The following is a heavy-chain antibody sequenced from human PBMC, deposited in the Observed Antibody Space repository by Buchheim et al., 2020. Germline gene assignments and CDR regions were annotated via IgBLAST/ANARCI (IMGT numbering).Heavy chain of an antibody. CDR2: INSDGSST. D-gene: IGHD3-9*01. J-gene: IGHJ6*02. V-gene: IGHV3-74*01. CDR3: ARALMDYDILTGYYMRGMDV. CDR1: GFTFSSYW. Sequence: EVQLVESGGGLAQPGGSLRLSCAASGFTFSSYWMHWVRQAPGKGLVWVSRINSDGSSTSYADSVKGRFTISRDNAKNTLYLQMSSLRAEDTAVYYCARALMDYDILTGYYMRGMDVWGQGTT.